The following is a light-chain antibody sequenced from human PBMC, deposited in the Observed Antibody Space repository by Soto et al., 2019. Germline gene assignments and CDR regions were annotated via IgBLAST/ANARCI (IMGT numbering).Light chain of an antibody. J-gene: IGKJ1*01. CDR2: GAS. Sequence: EIVFTQSPGTLSLSPGERATLSCRASQSVSSSFLAWYQQKPGQAPRLLIYGASSRATGIPDRFSGSGSGTDFTLTISRLEPEDFAVYFCHQYSSSPPTFGQGTNVDI. CDR3: HQYSSSPPT. CDR1: QSVSSSF. V-gene: IGKV3-20*01.